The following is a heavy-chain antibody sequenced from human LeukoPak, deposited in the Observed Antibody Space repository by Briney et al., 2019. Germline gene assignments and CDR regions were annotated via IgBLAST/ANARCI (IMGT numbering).Heavy chain of an antibody. Sequence: PSQALSLTCTVSGGSISSGDYYWSWIRQPPGKGLEWIGYTYYSGSTYYNPSLKSRVTISVDTSKNQFSLKLSSVTAADTAVYYCARGVLLWFGELDGGTVDYWGQGTLVTVSS. CDR2: TYYSGST. V-gene: IGHV4-30-4*01. CDR1: GGSISSGDYY. D-gene: IGHD3-10*01. J-gene: IGHJ4*02. CDR3: ARGVLLWFGELDGGTVDY.